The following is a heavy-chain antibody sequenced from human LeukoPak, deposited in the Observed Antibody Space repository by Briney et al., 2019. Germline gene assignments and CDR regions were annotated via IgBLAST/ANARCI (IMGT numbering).Heavy chain of an antibody. CDR1: GFTFSSYA. V-gene: IGHV3-30-3*01. D-gene: IGHD3-9*01. CDR3: ARTLGDYDILTGYYNPYYYGMDV. J-gene: IGHJ6*02. Sequence: PGGSLRLSCAASGFTFSSYAMHWVRQAPGKGLEWVAVISYDGSNKYYADSVKGRFTISRDNSKNTLYLQMNSLRAEDTAVYYCARTLGDYDILTGYYNPYYYGMDVWGQGTTVTVSS. CDR2: ISYDGSNK.